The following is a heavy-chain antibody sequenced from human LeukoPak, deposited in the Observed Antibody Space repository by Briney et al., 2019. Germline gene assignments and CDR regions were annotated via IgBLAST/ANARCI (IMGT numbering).Heavy chain of an antibody. V-gene: IGHV4-34*01. Sequence: PSETLSLTCAVYGGSFSGYYWSWIRQPPGKGLEWIGENNHSGITDYNPSLKSRVTMSLDTSKSHFSLKVSSVTAADTAVYYCARGRSAAGGVYFDYWGQGTLVTVSS. J-gene: IGHJ4*02. CDR1: GGSFSGYY. CDR2: NNHSGIT. CDR3: ARGRSAAGGVYFDY. D-gene: IGHD6-13*01.